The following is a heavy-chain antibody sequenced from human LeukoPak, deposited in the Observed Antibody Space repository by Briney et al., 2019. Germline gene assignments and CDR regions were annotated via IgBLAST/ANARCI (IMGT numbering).Heavy chain of an antibody. CDR3: VRSDYYARSGYYYGY. CDR1: GFTFSSYW. CDR2: ISDDGRTT. D-gene: IGHD3-22*01. V-gene: IGHV3-74*01. Sequence: PGGSLRLSCAASGFTFSSYWIHWVRQVPGKGLVWVSRISDDGRTTTYADSVKGRFTISRDNAENTVYMHMNSLRAEDTAVYYCVRSDYYARSGYYYGYWGQGTLVTVSS. J-gene: IGHJ4*02.